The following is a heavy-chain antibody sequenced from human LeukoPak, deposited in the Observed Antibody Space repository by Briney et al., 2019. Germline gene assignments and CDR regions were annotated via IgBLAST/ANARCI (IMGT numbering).Heavy chain of an antibody. V-gene: IGHV3-7*01. CDR3: ARGRYCSSTSCSAHFDY. J-gene: IGHJ4*02. CDR2: IKQDGSEK. Sequence: GGSLRLSCAASGFTFSSYWMSWVRQAPGKGLEWVANIKQDGSEKYHVDSVKGRFTISRDNAKNSLYLQMNSLRAEDTAVYHCARGRYCSSTSCSAHFDYWGQGTLVTVSS. D-gene: IGHD2-2*01. CDR1: GFTFSSYW.